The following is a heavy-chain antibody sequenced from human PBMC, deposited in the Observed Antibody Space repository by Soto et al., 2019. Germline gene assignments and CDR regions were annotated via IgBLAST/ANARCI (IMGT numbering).Heavy chain of an antibody. CDR3: ARDRYHYGLAV. J-gene: IGHJ6*02. CDR2: IGDKANSYTT. Sequence: GGSLRLSCAPSGFTFSDLYMDWVRQAPGKGLEWLGRIGDKANSYTTEYAASVKGRFTTSRDDSKHSMYLQMDSLKTEDTAVYYCARDRYHYGLAVWGQGTTVTVSS. CDR1: GFTFSDLY. D-gene: IGHD1-20*01. V-gene: IGHV3-72*01.